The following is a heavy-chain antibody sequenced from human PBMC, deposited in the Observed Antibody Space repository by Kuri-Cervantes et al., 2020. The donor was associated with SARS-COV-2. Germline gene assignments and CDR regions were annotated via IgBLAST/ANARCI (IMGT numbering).Heavy chain of an antibody. CDR2: VFYNGTT. D-gene: IGHD6-13*01. Sequence: SETLSLTCTVSHEPLYSSSHFWGWIRQSPGKGLEWIGSVFYNGTTYYNPSLQSRVTVSVDLSKNQFSLSLQSVTAADTAVYYCVRDHDYGSRNKFDFWGQGALVTVSS. CDR1: HEPLYSSSHF. V-gene: IGHV4-39*02. CDR3: VRDHDYGSRNKFDF. J-gene: IGHJ4*02.